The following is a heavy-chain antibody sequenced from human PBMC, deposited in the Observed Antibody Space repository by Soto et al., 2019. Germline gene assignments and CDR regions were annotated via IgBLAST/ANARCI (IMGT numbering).Heavy chain of an antibody. Sequence: ETLSLTCPVSGASISSYYWSWIRQPSGKGLEWIGRIYTSGSTNYNPSLKSRVTMSVDTSKNQFSLKLSSVTAADTAVYYCARDHRMVRGVMILNWFDPWGQGTLVTVYS. CDR3: ARDHRMVRGVMILNWFDP. CDR2: IYTSGST. D-gene: IGHD3-10*01. CDR1: GASISSYY. J-gene: IGHJ5*02. V-gene: IGHV4-4*07.